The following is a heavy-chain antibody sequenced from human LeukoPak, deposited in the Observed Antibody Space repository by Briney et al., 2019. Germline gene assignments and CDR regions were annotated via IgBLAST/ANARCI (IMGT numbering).Heavy chain of an antibody. CDR3: ASSGRGDSSSWYRAPGY. J-gene: IGHJ4*02. D-gene: IGHD6-13*01. Sequence: ASVKVSCKASGGTFSSYAISWVRQAPGQGLEWMGWISAYNGNTNYAQKLQGRVTMTTDTSTSTAYMELRSLRSDDTAVYYCASSGRGDSSSWYRAPGYWGQGTLVTVSS. CDR2: ISAYNGNT. CDR1: GGTFSSYA. V-gene: IGHV1-18*01.